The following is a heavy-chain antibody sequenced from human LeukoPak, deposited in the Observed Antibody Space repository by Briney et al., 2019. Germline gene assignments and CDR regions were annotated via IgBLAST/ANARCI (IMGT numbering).Heavy chain of an antibody. CDR2: ISYSGST. D-gene: IGHD3-10*01. Sequence: SETLSLTCTLSGGSISSYYWSWVRQPPMKGLDSIGYISYSGSTNYNPSLKSRVTISVDTSKNQFSLNLTSVTAADTAVYYCAREQYYGSGSYYNWFDPWGQGTLVTVSS. V-gene: IGHV4-59*01. CDR3: AREQYYGSGSYYNWFDP. J-gene: IGHJ5*02. CDR1: GGSISSYY.